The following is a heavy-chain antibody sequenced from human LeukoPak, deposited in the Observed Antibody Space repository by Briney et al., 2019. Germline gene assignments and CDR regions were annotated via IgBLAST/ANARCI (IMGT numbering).Heavy chain of an antibody. CDR2: INPSGGST. CDR3: ASLRGACGSGDYFDY. Sequence: ASVKVSCKASGYTFTSYYMHWVRQAPRQGLEWMGIINPSGGSTSYAQKFQGRVTMTRDTSTSTVYMELSSLRSEDTAVYYCASLRGACGSGDYFDYWGQGTLVTVSS. J-gene: IGHJ4*02. CDR1: GYTFTSYY. D-gene: IGHD4/OR15-4a*01. V-gene: IGHV1-46*01.